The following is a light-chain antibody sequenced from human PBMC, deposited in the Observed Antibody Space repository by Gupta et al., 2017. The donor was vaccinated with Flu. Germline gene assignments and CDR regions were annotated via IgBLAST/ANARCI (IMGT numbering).Light chain of an antibody. V-gene: IGLV1-47*01. Sequence: CSGSSSNTGSYYVYWYQQLPGTAPKLLIYRNYQRPSGVPDRFSGSRYGSSASLAISGLRSEDEGDYYCAGWDDSLSGPVFGGGTKLTVL. CDR3: AGWDDSLSGPV. CDR2: RNY. CDR1: SSNTGSYY. J-gene: IGLJ3*02.